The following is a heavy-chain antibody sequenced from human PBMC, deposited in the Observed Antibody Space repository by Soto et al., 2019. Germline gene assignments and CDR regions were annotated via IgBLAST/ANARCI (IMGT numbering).Heavy chain of an antibody. CDR3: ASSYGSGYWAFDY. CDR1: GDTFNFYS. V-gene: IGHV1-69*02. CDR2: VNPIVSMS. Sequence: QVQLVQSGAEVKRPGSSVKVSCKASGDTFNFYSINWVRQAPGLGLEWMGRVNPIVSMSNYAQKFQGRVTMTAEKSTSTAYMELSSLRSEDTAIYYCASSYGSGYWAFDYWGQGALVTVSS. D-gene: IGHD3-10*01. J-gene: IGHJ4*02.